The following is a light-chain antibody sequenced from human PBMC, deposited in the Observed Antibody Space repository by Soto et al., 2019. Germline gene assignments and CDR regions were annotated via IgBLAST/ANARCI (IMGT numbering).Light chain of an antibody. V-gene: IGLV2-14*03. CDR3: GSYTRATTRV. CDR1: SSDIGRYDY. CDR2: RVI. J-gene: IGLJ3*02. Sequence: SVLTQPASVSGSPGQSITISCTGTSSDIGRYDYVSWYQQFPGKAPKLMIYRVINRPSGVSDRFSGSKSGNSAPLSISGLQPEDEASYFGGSYTRATTRVFGGGTKLTVL.